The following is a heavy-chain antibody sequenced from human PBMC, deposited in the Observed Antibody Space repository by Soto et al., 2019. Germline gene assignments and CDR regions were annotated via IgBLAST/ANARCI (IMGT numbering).Heavy chain of an antibody. Sequence: QVQLVESGGDLVNPGGSLRLSCAVSGFTFTDDYMSWIRQAPGKGLEWVSYIMRNSGSIYYADSVKGRFTISRDNAKNSVFLQMNSLGTEDTALYYRVIRRNTFWADCMYVWGQGTTVTVSS. V-gene: IGHV3-11*01. CDR3: VIRRNTFWADCMYV. D-gene: IGHD7-27*01. CDR1: GFTFTDDY. J-gene: IGHJ6*02. CDR2: IMRNSGSI.